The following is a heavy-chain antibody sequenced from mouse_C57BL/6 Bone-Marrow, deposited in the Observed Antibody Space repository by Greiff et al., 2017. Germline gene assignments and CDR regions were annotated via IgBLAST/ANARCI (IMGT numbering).Heavy chain of an antibody. CDR1: GFTFSDYY. Sequence: EVKVVESEGGLVQPGSSMKLSCTASGFTFSDYYMAWVRQVPEKGLEWVANINYDGSSTYYLDSLKSRFIISRDNAKNILYLQMSSLKSEDTATYYCARFHYDYPYCDVWGTGTTVTVSS. D-gene: IGHD2-4*01. CDR3: ARFHYDYPYCDV. CDR2: INYDGSST. V-gene: IGHV5-16*01. J-gene: IGHJ1*03.